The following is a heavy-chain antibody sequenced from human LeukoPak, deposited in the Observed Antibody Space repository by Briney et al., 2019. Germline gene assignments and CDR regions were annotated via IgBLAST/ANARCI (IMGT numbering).Heavy chain of an antibody. D-gene: IGHD3-3*01. CDR2: ISAYNGNT. CDR3: ARSSVLRFLEWLPDINYYYYYMDV. Sequence: ASVKVSCKASGGTFSSYAISWVRQAPGQGLEWMGWISAYNGNTNYAQKLQGRVTMTTDTSTSTAYMELRSLRSDDTAVYYCARSSVLRFLEWLPDINYYYYYMDVWGKGTTVTVSS. V-gene: IGHV1-18*01. CDR1: GGTFSSYA. J-gene: IGHJ6*03.